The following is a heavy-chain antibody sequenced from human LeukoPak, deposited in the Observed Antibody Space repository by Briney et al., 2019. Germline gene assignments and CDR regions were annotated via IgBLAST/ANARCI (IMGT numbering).Heavy chain of an antibody. Sequence: GGSLRLSCAASGFTVSSNYMSWVRQAPGKGLEWVSVIYSGGSTYYADSVKGRLTISRDNSKNTLYLQMNSLRAEDTAVYYCARDSIYDSSGYYFDYWGQGTLVTVSS. CDR1: GFTVSSNY. CDR3: ARDSIYDSSGYYFDY. D-gene: IGHD3-22*01. J-gene: IGHJ4*02. CDR2: IYSGGST. V-gene: IGHV3-53*01.